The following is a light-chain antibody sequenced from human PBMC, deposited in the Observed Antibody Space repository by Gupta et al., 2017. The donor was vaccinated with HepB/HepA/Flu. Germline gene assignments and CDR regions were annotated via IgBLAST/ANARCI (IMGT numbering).Light chain of an antibody. V-gene: IGKV3-11*01. CDR1: QSVSSY. CDR2: DAS. Sequence: EIVLTQSPAPLSLSPGERATLSCGASQSVSSYLAWYQQKPGQAPRLLIYDASNRATGIPARFSGSGSGTDFTLTISSLEPEDFAVYYCQQRSNWPPDFGQGTRLEIK. J-gene: IGKJ5*01. CDR3: QQRSNWPPD.